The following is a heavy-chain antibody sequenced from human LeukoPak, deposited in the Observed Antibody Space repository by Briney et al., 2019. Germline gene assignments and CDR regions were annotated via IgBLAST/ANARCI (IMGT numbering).Heavy chain of an antibody. J-gene: IGHJ4*02. D-gene: IGHD3-16*01. Sequence: PSETLSLTCTVSGGSISSSSYYWGWIRQPPGKGLEWVANISPDGSDKYYVDSVKGRFTISRDNAKDSLFLQMNSLRADDTAMYFCTRVGVGGYWGQGTLVTVSS. V-gene: IGHV3-7*01. CDR3: TRVGVGGY. CDR1: GGSISSSSYY. CDR2: ISPDGSDK.